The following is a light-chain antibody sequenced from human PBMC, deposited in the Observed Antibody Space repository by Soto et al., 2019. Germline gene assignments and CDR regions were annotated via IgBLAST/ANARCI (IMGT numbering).Light chain of an antibody. V-gene: IGKV1-5*03. CDR3: QQYNSYWT. J-gene: IGKJ1*01. CDR1: QSISSW. CDR2: QAS. Sequence: DIQMTQSPSTLSASVGDRVTITCWASQSISSWLAWYQQKPGKAPKLLIYQASSLESGVPSRFSGSGSGTEFTLTISSLQPDDFATYYCQQYNSYWTFGQGTKVEIK.